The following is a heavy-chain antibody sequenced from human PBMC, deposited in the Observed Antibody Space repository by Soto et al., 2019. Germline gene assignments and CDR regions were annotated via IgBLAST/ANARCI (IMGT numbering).Heavy chain of an antibody. D-gene: IGHD6-19*01. V-gene: IGHV4-34*01. Sequence: PSETLSLTCAVYVGSVSGYYWSWIRQPPGKGLEWIGEINHSGSTNYNPSLKSRVTISVDTSKNQFSLKLSSVTAADTAVYYCARHSSGWIFDYWGQGTLVTVSS. CDR3: ARHSSGWIFDY. J-gene: IGHJ4*02. CDR1: VGSVSGYY. CDR2: INHSGST.